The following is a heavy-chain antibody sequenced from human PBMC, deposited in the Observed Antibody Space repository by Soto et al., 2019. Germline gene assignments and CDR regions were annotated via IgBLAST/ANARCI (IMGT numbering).Heavy chain of an antibody. D-gene: IGHD4-17*01. CDR3: ARGQRTRIRWHNDAFDI. CDR2: INAGNGNT. V-gene: IGHV1-3*01. CDR1: GYTFTSYA. J-gene: IGHJ3*02. Sequence: QVQLVQSGAEVKKPGASVKVSCKASGYTFTSYAMHWVRQAPGQRLEWMGWINAGNGNTKYSQKFQGRVTITRDTSASTAYMELSSLRSEDTAVYYCARGQRTRIRWHNDAFDIWGQGTMVTVSS.